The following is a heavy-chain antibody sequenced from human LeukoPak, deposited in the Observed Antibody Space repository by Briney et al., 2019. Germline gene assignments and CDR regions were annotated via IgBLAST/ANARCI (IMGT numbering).Heavy chain of an antibody. CDR2: ISGSGSST. Sequence: PGGSLRLSCAASGFTFSSYGMSWVRQAPGKGLEWVSAISGSGSSTYYADSVKGRFTISRDNSKNTLYLQMNSLRADDTAVYYCAKDSEDIVVVPAAYLDYWGQGILVTVSS. CDR1: GFTFSSYG. CDR3: AKDSEDIVVVPAAYLDY. J-gene: IGHJ4*02. V-gene: IGHV3-23*01. D-gene: IGHD2-2*01.